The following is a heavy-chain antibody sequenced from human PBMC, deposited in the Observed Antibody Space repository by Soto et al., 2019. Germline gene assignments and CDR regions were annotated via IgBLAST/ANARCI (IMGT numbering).Heavy chain of an antibody. CDR2: IYYSGST. Sequence: QVQLQESGPGLVKPSQTLSLTCTVSGGSISSGGYYWSWIRQHPGKGLEWIGYIYYSGSTYYNPSLKSRVTIAVDTSKNQSSLKLSSVTAADTAVYYCARIVTYYYGSGSYWGGFDPWGQGTLVTVSS. CDR3: ARIVTYYYGSGSYWGGFDP. D-gene: IGHD3-10*01. CDR1: GGSISSGGYY. V-gene: IGHV4-31*03. J-gene: IGHJ5*02.